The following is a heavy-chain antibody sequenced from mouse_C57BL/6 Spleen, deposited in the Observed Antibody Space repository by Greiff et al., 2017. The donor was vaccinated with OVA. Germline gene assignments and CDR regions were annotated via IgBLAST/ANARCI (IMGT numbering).Heavy chain of an antibody. CDR2: INPSSGYT. J-gene: IGHJ2*01. Sequence: QVQLKESGAELARPGASVKMSCKASGYTFTSYTMHWVKQRPGQGLEWIGYINPSSGYTKYNQKFKDEATLTADKSSSTAYMQLSSLTSEDSAVYYCARWGPFDYWGQGTTLTVSS. CDR3: ARWGPFDY. V-gene: IGHV1-4*01. CDR1: GYTFTSYT.